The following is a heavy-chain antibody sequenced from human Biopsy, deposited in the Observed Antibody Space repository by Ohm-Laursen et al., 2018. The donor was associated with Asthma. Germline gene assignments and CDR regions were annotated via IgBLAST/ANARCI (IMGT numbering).Heavy chain of an antibody. Sequence: SLRLPCAASGFTLSDYYISWIRQAPGKGLEWVSYISSSGNTSTIYYADSVKGRFTISRDNAKNSVYLQMNSLRAEDTAVYYCARKVAFDVWGQGTLVIVSS. V-gene: IGHV3-11*01. CDR3: ARKVAFDV. CDR1: GFTLSDYY. J-gene: IGHJ3*01. CDR2: ISSSGNTSTI.